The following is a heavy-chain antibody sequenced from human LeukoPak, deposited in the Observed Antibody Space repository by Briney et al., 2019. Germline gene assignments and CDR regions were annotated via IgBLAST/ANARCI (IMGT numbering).Heavy chain of an antibody. V-gene: IGHV3-15*01. CDR2: IKNKGDGGTT. CDR3: AAGGGQGGGYE. CDR1: GITFNTAW. Sequence: GGSLRLSCAVSGITFNTAWMSWVRQAPGKGLEWVGRIKNKGDGGTTDYGAPVKGRFTISRDDSKNTLYLQMNSLRAEDTAVYYCAAGGGQGGGYEWGQGTLVTVSS. D-gene: IGHD5-12*01. J-gene: IGHJ4*02.